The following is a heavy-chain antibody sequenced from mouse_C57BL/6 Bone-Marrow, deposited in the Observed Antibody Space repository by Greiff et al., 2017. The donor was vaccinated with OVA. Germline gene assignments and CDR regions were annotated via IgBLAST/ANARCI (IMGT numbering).Heavy chain of an antibody. CDR1: GYTFTSYW. V-gene: IGHV1-64*01. Sequence: QVQLQQPGAELVKPGASVKLSCKASGYTFTSYWMHWVKQRPGQGLEWIGMIHPNSGSTNYNEKFKSKATLTVDKSSSTAYMQLSSLTSEDSAVYYCARRGDWEGVYYCDYWGQGTTLTVSS. CDR3: ARRGDWEGVYYCDY. J-gene: IGHJ2*01. D-gene: IGHD4-1*01. CDR2: IHPNSGST.